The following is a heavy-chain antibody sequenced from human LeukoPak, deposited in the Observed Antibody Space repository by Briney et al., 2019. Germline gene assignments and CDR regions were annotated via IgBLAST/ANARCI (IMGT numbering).Heavy chain of an antibody. J-gene: IGHJ4*02. CDR3: ARVHDFWSGFFDY. CDR2: INPLGGST. CDR1: GYTFTSYY. V-gene: IGHV1-46*01. D-gene: IGHD3-3*01. Sequence: GSSVKVSCKASGYTFTSYYMHWVRQAPGQGLEWMGIINPLGGSTTYAHKFQDRVTMTRDTPTSTVYMELSSLRSEGTAVYYCARVHDFWSGFFDYWGQGTLVTVSS.